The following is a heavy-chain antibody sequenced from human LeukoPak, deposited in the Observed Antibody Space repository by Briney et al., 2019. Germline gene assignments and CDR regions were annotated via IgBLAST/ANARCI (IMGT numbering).Heavy chain of an antibody. D-gene: IGHD3-16*01. Sequence: GGSLRLSCAASGFAFSDFWMYWVRQAPGKGLVWISNINEHGTTAYADSVKGRFTISRDDAKNILYLQMNSLRAEDTAVYYCARVRGGNWGQGTLVTVSS. V-gene: IGHV3-74*01. J-gene: IGHJ4*02. CDR2: INEHGTT. CDR1: GFAFSDFW. CDR3: ARVRGGN.